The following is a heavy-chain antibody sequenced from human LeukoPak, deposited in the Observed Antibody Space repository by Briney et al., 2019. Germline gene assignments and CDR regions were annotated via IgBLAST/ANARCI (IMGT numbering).Heavy chain of an antibody. CDR3: YSWNDAFDI. Sequence: SETLSLTCAVYGGSFSGYYWSWIRQPPGQGLEWIGEINHSGSTNYNPSLKSRVTISVDTSKNQFSLKLSSVTAADTAVYYCYSWNDAFDIWGQGTMVTVSS. D-gene: IGHD1-1*01. V-gene: IGHV4-34*01. CDR2: INHSGST. CDR1: GGSFSGYY. J-gene: IGHJ3*02.